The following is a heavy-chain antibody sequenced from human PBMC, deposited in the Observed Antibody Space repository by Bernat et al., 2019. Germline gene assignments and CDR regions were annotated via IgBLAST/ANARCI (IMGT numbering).Heavy chain of an antibody. CDR3: AREGIQFLADDALDI. Sequence: QVQLVESGGGLVKSGGSLRLSCTASGFTFSDYYMSWIRQAPGKGLEWVSYISSTSSYSNHADPVKGRFTISRDNSKNTLFLQMNSLRAEDTAVYYCAREGIQFLADDALDIWGQGTMVTVSS. J-gene: IGHJ3*02. CDR2: ISSTSSYS. V-gene: IGHV3-11*06. D-gene: IGHD3-3*01. CDR1: GFTFSDYY.